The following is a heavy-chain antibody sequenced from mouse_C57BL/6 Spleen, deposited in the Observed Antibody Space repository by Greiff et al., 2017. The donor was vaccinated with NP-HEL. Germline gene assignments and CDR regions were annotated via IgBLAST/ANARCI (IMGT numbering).Heavy chain of an antibody. CDR2: IDPSDSYT. Sequence: QVQLQQPGAELVMPGASVKLSCKASGYTFTSYWMHWVKQRPGQGLEWIGEIDPSDSYTNYNQKFKGKSTLTVDKSSSTAYMQLSSLTSEDSAVSYCARPYGNYFDYWGQGTTLTVSS. V-gene: IGHV1-69*01. CDR1: GYTFTSYW. D-gene: IGHD2-1*01. CDR3: ARPYGNYFDY. J-gene: IGHJ2*01.